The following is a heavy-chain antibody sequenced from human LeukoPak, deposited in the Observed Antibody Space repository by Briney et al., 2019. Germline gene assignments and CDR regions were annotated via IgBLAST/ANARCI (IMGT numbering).Heavy chain of an antibody. J-gene: IGHJ6*03. CDR1: GFTFSDYY. V-gene: IGHV3-11*06. CDR3: ARDGLTGYYSYYYYYYMDV. CDR2: ISSSSSYI. Sequence: GGSLRLSCAVSGFTFSDYYMSWIRHAPGKGLEWVSSISSSSSYIYYADSVKGRFTISRDNAKNSLYLQMNSLRAEDTAVYYCARDGLTGYYSYYYYYYMDVWGKGTMVTISS. D-gene: IGHD3-9*01.